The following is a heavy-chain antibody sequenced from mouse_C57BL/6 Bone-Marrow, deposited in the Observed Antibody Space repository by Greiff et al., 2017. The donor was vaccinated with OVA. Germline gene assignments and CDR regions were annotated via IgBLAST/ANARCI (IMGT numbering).Heavy chain of an antibody. CDR1: GFSLTSYG. Sequence: VQLQQSGPGLVQPSQSLSITCTVSGFSLTSYGVHWVRQSPGKGLEWLGVIWCGGSTDYNEAFISRLSISKDTSKSQDFFKMNSLQSDDTAIYYCARDYYYDSSYGELWYFDVWGTGTTVTVSS. CDR3: ARDYYYDSSYGELWYFDV. J-gene: IGHJ1*03. V-gene: IGHV2-2*01. D-gene: IGHD1-1*01. CDR2: IWCGGST.